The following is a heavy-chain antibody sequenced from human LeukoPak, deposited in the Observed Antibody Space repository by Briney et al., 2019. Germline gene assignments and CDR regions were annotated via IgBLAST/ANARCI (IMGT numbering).Heavy chain of an antibody. V-gene: IGHV3-30*02. CDR3: AKDHHRYCSGGSCSNFDY. Sequence: PGGSLRLSCAASGFTFSSYGMHWVRQAPGKGLEWVAFIRYDGSNKYYADSVKGRFTISRDSSKNTLYLQMNSLRAEDTAVYYCAKDHHRYCSGGSCSNFDYWGQGTLVTVSS. CDR1: GFTFSSYG. J-gene: IGHJ4*02. CDR2: IRYDGSNK. D-gene: IGHD2-15*01.